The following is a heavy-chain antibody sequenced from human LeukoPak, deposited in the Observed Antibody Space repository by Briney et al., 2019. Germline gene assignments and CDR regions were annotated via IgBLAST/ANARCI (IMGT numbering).Heavy chain of an antibody. CDR2: ISGSGGST. D-gene: IGHD6-19*01. V-gene: IGHV3-23*01. J-gene: IGHJ4*02. CDR3: AKKVAVARADYFDY. CDR1: GFTFSSYA. Sequence: PGGSLRLACAVSGFTFSSYAMSWVRQAPGKGLGWVSAISGSGGSTYYADSVKGRFTISRDNSKNTLYLQMNSLRAEDTAAYYCAKKVAVARADYFDYWGQGTLVTVSS.